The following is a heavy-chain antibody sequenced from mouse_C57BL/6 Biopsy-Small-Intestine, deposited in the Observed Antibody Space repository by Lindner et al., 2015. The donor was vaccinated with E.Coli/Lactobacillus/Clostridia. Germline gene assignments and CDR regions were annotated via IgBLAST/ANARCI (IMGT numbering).Heavy chain of an antibody. V-gene: IGHV1-81*01. CDR2: IIPIFGTA. J-gene: IGHJ4*01. D-gene: IGHD2-2*01. CDR1: GGTFGSYA. Sequence: SVKVSCKASGGTFGSYAISWVRQAPGQGLEWMGGIIPIFGTANYAQKFQGRVTITADESTSTAYMELSSLRSEDTAVYYCARAGYSYGYPFDYWGQGTLVTVSS. CDR3: ARAGYSYGYPFDY.